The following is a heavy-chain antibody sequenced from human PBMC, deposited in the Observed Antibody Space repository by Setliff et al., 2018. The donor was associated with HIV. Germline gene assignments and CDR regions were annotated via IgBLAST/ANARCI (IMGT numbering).Heavy chain of an antibody. CDR3: ARTYGSASKLDY. Sequence: SGPTLVNPTQTLTLTCTLSGFSLSTTGLRVTWIRQPPGKALEWLARIDWEDDKFYSTSLKTRLTISKDTSKNQVFLTMTNMDPVDTATYYCARTYGSASKLDYWGPGTLVTVSS. CDR2: IDWEDDK. V-gene: IGHV2-70*04. J-gene: IGHJ4*02. CDR1: GFSLSTTGLR. D-gene: IGHD3-10*01.